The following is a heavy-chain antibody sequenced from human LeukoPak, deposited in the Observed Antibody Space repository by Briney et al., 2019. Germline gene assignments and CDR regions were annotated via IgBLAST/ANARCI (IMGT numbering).Heavy chain of an antibody. CDR1: GFIFSRYW. CDR3: AGVRAGANRAFDV. V-gene: IGHV3-74*01. D-gene: IGHD4/OR15-4a*01. J-gene: IGHJ3*01. Sequence: GGSLRLSCAASGFIFSRYWMHWVRQAPGEGLVWVSRIDPDDSGSSYADSVKGRFTISRDNAKNTLWLQMNSLRADDTAVYYCAGVRAGANRAFDVWGQGTVVAVSS. CDR2: IDPDDSGS.